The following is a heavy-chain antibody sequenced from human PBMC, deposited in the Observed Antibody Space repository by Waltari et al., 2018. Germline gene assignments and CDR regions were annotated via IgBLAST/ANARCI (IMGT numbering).Heavy chain of an antibody. Sequence: QVQLQESGPGLVKPSETLSLSCSVSGASINSGSYYWTWIRQPAGKGLEWFWLIFSSGWTNYQSSLKIRVPISADTSKSHFSLNLRSVTAADTGLYYCARAEYNWNDAVTFDHWGQGTSVIVS. CDR3: ARAEYNWNDAVTFDH. CDR2: IFSSGWT. V-gene: IGHV4-61*02. J-gene: IGHJ5*02. CDR1: GASINSGSYY. D-gene: IGHD1-20*01.